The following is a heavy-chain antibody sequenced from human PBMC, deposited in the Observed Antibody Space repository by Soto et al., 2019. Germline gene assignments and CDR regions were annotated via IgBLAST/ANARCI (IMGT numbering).Heavy chain of an antibody. D-gene: IGHD6-19*01. J-gene: IGHJ5*02. CDR3: VRGRGWRVS. CDR1: GYTFTNYD. CDR2: VDPNSGNT. V-gene: IGHV1-8*01. Sequence: QVQLVQSGAEVKKPGASVKGSCKASGYTFTNYDINWVRQAPGQGLEWMGWVDPNSGNTAYAQKFKGRVTITRNTSISTAYLELSSLSSEGRAVYYCVRGRGWRVSWGQGIMVTVSS.